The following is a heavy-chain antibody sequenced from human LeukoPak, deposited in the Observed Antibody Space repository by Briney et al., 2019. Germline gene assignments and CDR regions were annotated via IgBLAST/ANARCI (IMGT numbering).Heavy chain of an antibody. CDR2: IYTSGST. Sequence: SETLSLTCTVSGGSISSYYCSWLRQPAGKGLEWIGRIYTSGSTNYNPSLKSRVTMSVDTSKNQFSLKLSSVTAADTAVYYCARDQPPAATRTPMDVWGKGTTVTVSS. CDR1: GGSISSYY. J-gene: IGHJ6*04. D-gene: IGHD2-2*01. CDR3: ARDQPPAATRTPMDV. V-gene: IGHV4-4*07.